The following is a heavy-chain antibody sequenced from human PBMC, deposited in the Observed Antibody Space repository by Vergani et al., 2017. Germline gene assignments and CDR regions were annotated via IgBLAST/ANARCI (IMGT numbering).Heavy chain of an antibody. V-gene: IGHV3-23*01. CDR1: GFTFSSYA. Sequence: VQPGGSLRLSCAASGFTFSSYAMSWVRQAPGKGLEWVSAISGSGGSTYYADSVKGRFTISRDNAKNSLYLQMNSLRAEDTAVYYCARLGGSYFGDDYWGQGTLVTVSS. J-gene: IGHJ4*02. D-gene: IGHD1-26*01. CDR3: ARLGGSYFGDDY. CDR2: ISGSGGST.